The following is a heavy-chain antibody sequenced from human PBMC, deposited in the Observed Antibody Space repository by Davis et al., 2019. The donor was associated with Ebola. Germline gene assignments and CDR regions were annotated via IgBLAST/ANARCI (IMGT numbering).Heavy chain of an antibody. J-gene: IGHJ6*02. CDR3: AKDIDDYYYYGMDV. Sequence: SLKISCAASAFTFDDYAMHWVRQAPGKGMEWVSGISWNSGSIGYADSVKGRFTISRDNAKNSLYLQMNSLRAEDTALYYCAKDIDDYYYYGMDVWGQGTTVTVSS. CDR2: ISWNSGSI. V-gene: IGHV3-9*01. CDR1: AFTFDDYA.